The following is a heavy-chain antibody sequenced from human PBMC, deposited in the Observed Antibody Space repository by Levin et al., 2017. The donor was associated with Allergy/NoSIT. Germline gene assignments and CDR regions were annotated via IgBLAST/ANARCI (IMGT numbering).Heavy chain of an antibody. CDR2: IIPIFGTA. V-gene: IGHV1-69*13. CDR3: ARADGSGFGY. Sequence: AASVKVSCKASGGTFSSYAISWVRQAPGQGLEWMGGIIPIFGTANYAQKFQGRVTITADESTSTAYMELSSLRSEDTAGYYCARADGSGFGYWGQGTLVTVSS. J-gene: IGHJ4*02. D-gene: IGHD3-22*01. CDR1: GGTFSSYA.